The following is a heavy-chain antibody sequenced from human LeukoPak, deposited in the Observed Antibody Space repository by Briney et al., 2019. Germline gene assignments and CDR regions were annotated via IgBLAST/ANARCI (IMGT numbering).Heavy chain of an antibody. J-gene: IGHJ4*02. V-gene: IGHV1-46*02. Sequence: WASVKVSCKTSRDIFNSYSLIWVRQAPGQGLEWMGIINPSGGSTSYAQKFQGRVTMTRDTSTSTVYMELSSLRSEDTAVYYCARGAVPLLYYFDYWGQGTLVTVSS. D-gene: IGHD1-26*01. CDR3: ARGAVPLLYYFDY. CDR1: RDIFNSYS. CDR2: INPSGGST.